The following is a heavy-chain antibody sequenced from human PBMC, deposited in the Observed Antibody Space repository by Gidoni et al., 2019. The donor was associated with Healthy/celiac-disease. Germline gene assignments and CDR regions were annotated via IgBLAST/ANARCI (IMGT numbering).Heavy chain of an antibody. J-gene: IGHJ4*02. CDR2: IYYSGST. V-gene: IGHV4-39*01. D-gene: IGHD2-21*02. CDR3: ASPGGVGLAYCCGDCYSFDY. Sequence: QLQLQESGPGLVKPSETLSLTCTVSGGSISSSSYYWGWIRQPPGKGLEWIGSIYYSGSTYYNPSLQSRVTISVDTSKNQFSLKLSSVTAADTAVYYCASPGGVGLAYCCGDCYSFDYWGQGTLVTVSS. CDR1: GGSISSSSYY.